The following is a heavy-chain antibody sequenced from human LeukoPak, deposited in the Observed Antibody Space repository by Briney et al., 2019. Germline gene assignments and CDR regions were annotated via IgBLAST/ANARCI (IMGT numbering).Heavy chain of an antibody. D-gene: IGHD3-22*01. V-gene: IGHV4-30-2*01. J-gene: IGHJ5*02. CDR2: IYHSGST. Sequence: SETLSLTCAVSGGSISSGGYSWSWIRQPPGKGLEWIGYIYHSGSTYYNPSLKSRVTISVDRSKNQFSLKLSSVTAADTAVYYCASSDYYDSSGYYLWGQGTLVTVSS. CDR1: GGSISSGGYS. CDR3: ASSDYYDSSGYYL.